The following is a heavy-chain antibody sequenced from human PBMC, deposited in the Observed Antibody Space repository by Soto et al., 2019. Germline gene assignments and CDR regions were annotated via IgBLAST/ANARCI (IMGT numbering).Heavy chain of an antibody. D-gene: IGHD2-21*01. Sequence: GGSLRLSCAASGFTFSSYGMHWVRQAPGKGLEWVAVIWYDGNNKYYADSVKGRFTISRDNSKNTLYVQMTSLRAEDTAIYYCARGLHSLFDYWGQGTLVTVSA. CDR1: GFTFSSYG. CDR3: ARGLHSLFDY. J-gene: IGHJ4*02. CDR2: IWYDGNNK. V-gene: IGHV3-33*01.